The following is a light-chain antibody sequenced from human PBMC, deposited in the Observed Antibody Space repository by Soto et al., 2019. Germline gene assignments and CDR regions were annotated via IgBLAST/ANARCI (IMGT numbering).Light chain of an antibody. V-gene: IGLV1-40*01. CDR3: CSYADGQTLA. J-gene: IGLJ2*01. Sequence: QSVLTQPPSVSGAPGQRVTISCTGTSSNIGAGYDVHWYQQLPGTAPRLLIYANNNRPSGVPDRFSASKSGTSASLAITGLQAEDEADYFCCSYADGQTLAFGGGTKLTVL. CDR2: ANN. CDR1: SSNIGAGYD.